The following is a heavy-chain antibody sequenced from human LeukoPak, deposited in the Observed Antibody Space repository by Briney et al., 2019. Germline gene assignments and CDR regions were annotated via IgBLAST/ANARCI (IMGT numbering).Heavy chain of an antibody. CDR2: IYHSGST. J-gene: IGHJ5*02. CDR1: GGSISSSNW. D-gene: IGHD4-17*01. CDR3: ASQLQYSVTPNWFDP. Sequence: SETLSLTCAVSGGSISSSNWWSWVRPPPGKGLEWIGEIYHSGSTYYNPSLKSRVTISVDTSKNQFSLKLSSVTAADTAVYYCASQLQYSVTPNWFDPWGQGTLVTVSS. V-gene: IGHV4-4*02.